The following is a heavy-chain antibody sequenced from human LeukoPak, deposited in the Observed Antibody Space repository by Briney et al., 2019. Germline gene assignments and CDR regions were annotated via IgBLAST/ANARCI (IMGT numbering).Heavy chain of an antibody. CDR1: GYTFTSYG. Sequence: ASVKVSCKASGYTFTSYGISWVRQAPGQGLEWMGWISAYNGNTNYAQKLQGRVTMTTHTSTSTAYMELRSLRSDDTAVYYCARSLLWFGELRYFDYWGQGTLVTVSS. CDR3: ARSLLWFGELRYFDY. J-gene: IGHJ4*02. V-gene: IGHV1-18*01. CDR2: ISAYNGNT. D-gene: IGHD3-10*01.